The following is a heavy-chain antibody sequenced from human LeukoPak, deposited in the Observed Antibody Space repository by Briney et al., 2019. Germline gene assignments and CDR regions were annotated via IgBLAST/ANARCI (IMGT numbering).Heavy chain of an antibody. CDR3: ARDRSSSPGYFDL. D-gene: IGHD6-6*01. CDR2: IYYSGST. J-gene: IGHJ2*01. Sequence: SETLSLTCTVSGGSISSGGYYWSWIRQHPGKGLEWIGYIYYSGSTYYNPSLKRRVTISVDTSKNQFSLKLSSVTAADTAVYYCARDRSSSPGYFDLWGRGTLVTVSS. V-gene: IGHV4-31*03. CDR1: GGSISSGGYY.